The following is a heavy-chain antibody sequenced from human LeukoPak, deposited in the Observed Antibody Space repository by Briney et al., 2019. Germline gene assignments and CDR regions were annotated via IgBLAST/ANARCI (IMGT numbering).Heavy chain of an antibody. Sequence: PGGSLRLSCAASGFSFNDAWMSWVRQAPGKGLEWVGRIKSQSDGGTTAYAAPLKGRFTISRDDSKNMLFLEMSSLKTEDTAVYYCTTEPDSSGWFGVDYWGQGIMVTVSS. V-gene: IGHV3-15*01. CDR1: GFSFNDAW. CDR3: TTEPDSSGWFGVDY. J-gene: IGHJ4*02. CDR2: IKSQSDGGTT. D-gene: IGHD6-19*01.